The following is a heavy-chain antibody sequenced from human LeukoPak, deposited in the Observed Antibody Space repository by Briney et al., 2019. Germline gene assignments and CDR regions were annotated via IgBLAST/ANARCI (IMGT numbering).Heavy chain of an antibody. CDR1: GAAISSSSYA. CDR3: ERSDVVATV. CDR2: IYYSGST. J-gene: IGHJ4*02. D-gene: IGHD5-12*01. Sequence: SETLSLTCSVSGAAISSSSYAWGWIRQPPGKGREWIGSIYYSGSTYYNPSLKSRVTISVDTSKNQFSLKLSSVTAVATSVYCCERSDVVATVWGQGTLVTVCS. V-gene: IGHV4-39*07.